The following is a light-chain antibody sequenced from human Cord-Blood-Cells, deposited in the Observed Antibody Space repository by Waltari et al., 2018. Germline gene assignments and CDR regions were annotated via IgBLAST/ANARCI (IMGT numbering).Light chain of an antibody. CDR2: EGS. CDR1: SSDFGCYNL. CDR3: CSYAGSSTWV. J-gene: IGLJ3*02. Sequence: QSALTQPASVSGSPGQSITISCTRTSSDFGCYNLVSWYQQHPGKAPKLMIYEGSKRPSGVSNRFSGSKSGNTASLTISGLQAEDEADYYCCSYAGSSTWVFGGGTKLTVL. V-gene: IGLV2-23*01.